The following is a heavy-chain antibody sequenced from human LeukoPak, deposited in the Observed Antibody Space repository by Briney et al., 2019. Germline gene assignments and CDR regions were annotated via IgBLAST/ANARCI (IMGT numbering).Heavy chain of an antibody. Sequence: SETLSLTCTVSGGSISSSSYYWGWIRQPPGKGLEWIGSIYYSGSTNYNPSLKSRVTISVDTSKNQFSLKLSSVTAADTAVYYCARVRAIVAQTHFDYWGQGTLVTVSS. J-gene: IGHJ4*02. CDR1: GGSISSSSYY. CDR2: IYYSGST. V-gene: IGHV4-39*07. D-gene: IGHD5-12*01. CDR3: ARVRAIVAQTHFDY.